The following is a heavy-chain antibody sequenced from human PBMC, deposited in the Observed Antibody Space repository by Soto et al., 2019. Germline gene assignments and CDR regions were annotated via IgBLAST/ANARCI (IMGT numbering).Heavy chain of an antibody. CDR1: GDTFSNYA. Sequence: QVQLVQSGAEVKKPGSSVKVACKVSGDTFSNYAINWVRQAPGQGLEWMGAIVPIFTLTNYAQKFQGRVTITADESTXXXXXXXXXXXXXXXXXXXXAXEXXXXXXXREDASDIWGQGTMVTVSS. J-gene: IGHJ3*02. CDR2: IVPIFTLT. CDR3: AXEXXXXXXXREDASDI. V-gene: IGHV1-69*12.